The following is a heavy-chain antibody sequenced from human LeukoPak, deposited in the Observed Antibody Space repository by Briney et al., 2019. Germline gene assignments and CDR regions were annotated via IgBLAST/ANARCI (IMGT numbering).Heavy chain of an antibody. J-gene: IGHJ4*02. CDR1: GFTFTSYP. V-gene: IGHV3-23*01. CDR2: ISRSGDDT. CDR3: AKDQLLG. Sequence: GGSLRLSCAASGFTFTSYPMGWVRQAPGKGLEWVSSISRSGDDTYYADSVRGRFTISRDNSKNTLYLQMNSLRAKDTAIYYCAKDQLLGWGPGTQVTVSS. D-gene: IGHD3-10*01.